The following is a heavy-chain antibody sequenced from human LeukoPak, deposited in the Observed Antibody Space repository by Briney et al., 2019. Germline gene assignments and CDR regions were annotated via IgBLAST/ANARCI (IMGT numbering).Heavy chain of an antibody. V-gene: IGHV3-23*01. CDR2: ISGSGGST. J-gene: IGHJ4*02. Sequence: PGGSLRLSCAASGFTFSSYAMSWVRQAPGKGLEWGSAISGSGGSTYYADSVKGRFTISRDNSKNTLYLQMNSLRAEDTAVYYCAKGSRPLTYSSGWYADYWGQGTLVTVSS. CDR3: AKGSRPLTYSSGWYADY. D-gene: IGHD6-19*01. CDR1: GFTFSSYA.